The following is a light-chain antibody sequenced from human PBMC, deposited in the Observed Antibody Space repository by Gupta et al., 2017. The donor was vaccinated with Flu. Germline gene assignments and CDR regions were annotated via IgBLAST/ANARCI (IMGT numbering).Light chain of an antibody. V-gene: IGLV1-47*01. CDR1: SSNIGSNY. CDR3: AAWDDSLSGRYV. CDR2: RNN. J-gene: IGLJ1*01. Sequence: QSVLTQPPSASWTPGQRVPIPCSGSSSNIGSNYVYWYQQLPATAPNLLIYRNNQRPSGVPDRFSGSKSGTSAALAISGLRSEDEADYYCAAWDDSLSGRYVFGTGTKVTVL.